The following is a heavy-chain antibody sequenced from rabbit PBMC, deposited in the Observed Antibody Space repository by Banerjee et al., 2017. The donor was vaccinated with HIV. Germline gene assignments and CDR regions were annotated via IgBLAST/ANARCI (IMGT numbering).Heavy chain of an antibody. CDR2: SDTGGSGGT. CDR3: ARGAGGSYSYYFDL. Sequence: QAQLVASGGGLVQPEGSLTLTCKASGFDFSSSYYMCWVRPAPGKGLEWIACSDTGGSGGTCYACWAKRRLANAKTSSTPVTLQMTSLTAADTAIYFCARGAGGSYSYYFDLGGPGTLVTVS. CDR1: GFDFSSSYY. J-gene: IGHJ4*01. V-gene: IGHV1S45*01. D-gene: IGHD8-1*01.